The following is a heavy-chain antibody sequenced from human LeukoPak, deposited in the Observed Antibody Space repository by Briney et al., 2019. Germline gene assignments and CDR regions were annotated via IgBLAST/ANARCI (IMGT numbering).Heavy chain of an antibody. Sequence: SETLSLTCTVSGGSISSSSYYWGWIRQPPGKGLEWIGSIYYSGSTYYNPSLKSRVTISVDTSKNQFSLKLSSVTAADTAVYYCARGIGYGSGSSDYWGQGTLVTVSS. V-gene: IGHV4-39*07. J-gene: IGHJ4*02. CDR3: ARGIGYGSGSSDY. CDR2: IYYSGST. CDR1: GGSISSSSYY. D-gene: IGHD3-10*01.